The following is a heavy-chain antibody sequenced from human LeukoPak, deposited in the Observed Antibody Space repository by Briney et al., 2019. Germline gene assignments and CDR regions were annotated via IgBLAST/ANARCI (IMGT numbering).Heavy chain of an antibody. D-gene: IGHD6-6*01. V-gene: IGHV3-73*01. J-gene: IGHJ4*02. CDR1: GFTFSGSA. CDR2: IRSKANSYAT. CDR3: TRGPYSSSGVDY. Sequence: PGGSLRLSCAASGFTFSGSAMHWVRQASGKGLEWVGRIRSKANSYATAYAASVKGRFTISRDDSKNTAYLQMNSLKTEDTAVYYCTRGPYSSSGVDYWGQGTLVTVSS.